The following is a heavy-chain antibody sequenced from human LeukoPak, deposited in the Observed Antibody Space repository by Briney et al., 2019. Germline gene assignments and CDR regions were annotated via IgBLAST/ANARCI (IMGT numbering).Heavy chain of an antibody. D-gene: IGHD5-12*01. CDR2: ISSSGSTI. CDR3: ARGPSAYPKCFDY. V-gene: IGHV3-48*03. Sequence: PGGSLRLSCAASGFTFSSYEMNWVRQAPGKGLEWVSYISSSGSTIFYADSVKGRFTISRDNSKNTLYLQMNSLRAEDTAVYYCARGPSAYPKCFDYWGQGTLVTVSS. CDR1: GFTFSSYE. J-gene: IGHJ4*02.